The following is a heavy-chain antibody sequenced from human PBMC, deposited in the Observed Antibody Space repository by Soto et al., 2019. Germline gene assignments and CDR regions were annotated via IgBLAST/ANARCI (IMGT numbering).Heavy chain of an antibody. Sequence: EVQLVESGGGLVQPGGSLRLSCAASGFSFSNYAMDWVRQAPGKGLEWVSYISGSSSNIRYADSVKGRFTISRDKAKSSVYLQMNSLRVDDTAVYYCARDPSRGSDWARYLDLWGRGTLVTVSS. CDR2: ISGSSSNI. J-gene: IGHJ2*01. D-gene: IGHD1-26*01. CDR1: GFSFSNYA. CDR3: ARDPSRGSDWARYLDL. V-gene: IGHV3-48*01.